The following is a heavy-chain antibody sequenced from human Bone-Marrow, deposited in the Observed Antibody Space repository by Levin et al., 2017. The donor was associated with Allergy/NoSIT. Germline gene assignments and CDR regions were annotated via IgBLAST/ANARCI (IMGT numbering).Heavy chain of an antibody. V-gene: IGHV4-39*01. CDR1: GGSIRSSSYY. J-gene: IGHJ4*02. D-gene: IGHD3-3*01. CDR3: TRSTYYHFWSGFYFDY. CDR2: IYYNGGT. Sequence: SQTLSLTCTVSGGSIRSSSYYWGWIRQPPGKGLEWIGSIYYNGGTYYNPSLKSRVTISVDTSKNQFSLKLSSVTAADTAVYYCTRSTYYHFWSGFYFDYWGQGTLVTVSS.